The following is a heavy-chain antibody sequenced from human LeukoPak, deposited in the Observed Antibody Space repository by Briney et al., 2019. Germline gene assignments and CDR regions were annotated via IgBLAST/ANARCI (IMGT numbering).Heavy chain of an antibody. Sequence: ASVKVSCKASGGTFSSYAISWVRQAPGQGLEWMGGIIPISGTANYAQKFQGRVTITADESTSTAYMELSSLRSEDTAVYYCARDANPFTMIRGVFDYWGQGTLVTVSS. CDR2: IIPISGTA. J-gene: IGHJ4*02. CDR1: GGTFSSYA. V-gene: IGHV1-69*01. D-gene: IGHD3-10*01. CDR3: ARDANPFTMIRGVFDY.